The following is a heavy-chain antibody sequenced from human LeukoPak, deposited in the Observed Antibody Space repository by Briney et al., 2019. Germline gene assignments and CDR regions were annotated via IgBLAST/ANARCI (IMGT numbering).Heavy chain of an antibody. CDR2: INSGGSGT. J-gene: IGHJ4*02. CDR1: GFAFSSNW. Sequence: GGSLRLSCAASGFAFSSNWMHWVRQTPGKGLVWVSRINSGGSGTSYADSVEGRFTISRDDAKNTLYLQMNSLRAEDTAVYYCATSLGPLTEYWGQGTLVTVSS. D-gene: IGHD7-27*01. V-gene: IGHV3-74*01. CDR3: ATSLGPLTEY.